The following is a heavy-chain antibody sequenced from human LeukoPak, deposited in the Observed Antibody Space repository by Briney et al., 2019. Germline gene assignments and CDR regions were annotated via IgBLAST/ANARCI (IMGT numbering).Heavy chain of an antibody. D-gene: IGHD2-2*01. Sequence: SETLSLTCAVYSGSFSGYYWSWIRQPPGKGLEWIWEINHSGSTNYNPSLKSRVTISVDTSKNQFSLKLSSVTAADTAVYYCARSRGIVVVPAAVVWFDPWGQGTLVTVSS. V-gene: IGHV4-34*01. CDR1: SGSFSGYY. CDR2: INHSGST. CDR3: ARSRGIVVVPAAVVWFDP. J-gene: IGHJ5*02.